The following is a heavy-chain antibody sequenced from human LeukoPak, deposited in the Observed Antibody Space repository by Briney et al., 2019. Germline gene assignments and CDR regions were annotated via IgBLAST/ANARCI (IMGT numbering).Heavy chain of an antibody. V-gene: IGHV1-2*02. CDR2: INPNSGGT. D-gene: IGHD6-13*01. J-gene: IGHJ6*03. CDR3: ARDLAASTSWSDMDV. Sequence: ASVKVSCKASGYTFTGYYIHWVRQAPGQGLEWMGWINPNSGGTNYVQKFQGRVTMTRDTSISTAYMELRRLRSDDTAVYYCARDLAASTSWSDMDVWGKGTTVTISS. CDR1: GYTFTGYY.